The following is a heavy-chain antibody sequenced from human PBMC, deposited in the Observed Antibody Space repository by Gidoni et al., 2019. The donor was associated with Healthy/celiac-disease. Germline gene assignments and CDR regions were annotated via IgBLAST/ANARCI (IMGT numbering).Heavy chain of an antibody. CDR1: GFPFSSYA. D-gene: IGHD6-13*01. Sequence: VQLVESGGGVVQPGRSLRLSCAASGFPFSSYALHWVRQAPGKGLEWVEVISYDGSNKYYADAVKCRFTISRDNSKNTLYLKMNSLRAEDTAVYYCARDAGYSSSWFKYYYYYGMDVWGQGTTVTVSS. J-gene: IGHJ6*02. V-gene: IGHV3-30*01. CDR2: ISYDGSNK. CDR3: ARDAGYSSSWFKYYYYYGMDV.